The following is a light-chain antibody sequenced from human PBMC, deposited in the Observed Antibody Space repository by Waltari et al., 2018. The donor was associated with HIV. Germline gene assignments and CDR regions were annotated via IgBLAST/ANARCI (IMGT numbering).Light chain of an antibody. CDR1: SSDVGGYNY. V-gene: IGLV2-14*01. CDR2: EVS. Sequence: QSALTQPASVSGSPGQSITISCTGTSSDVGGYNYVSWYQQHPGKAPKLMIYEVSNLPSGVSNRFSGSNSGNTASLTISGLQAEDEADYYCSSYTSSNTLDVFGTGTKVTVL. J-gene: IGLJ1*01. CDR3: SSYTSSNTLDV.